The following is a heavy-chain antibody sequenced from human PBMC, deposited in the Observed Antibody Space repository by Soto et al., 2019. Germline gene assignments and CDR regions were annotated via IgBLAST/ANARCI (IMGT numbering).Heavy chain of an antibody. D-gene: IGHD6-19*01. CDR2: MNPNSGNT. CDR3: ATGLIAVAGTNLDY. V-gene: IGHV1-8*01. J-gene: IGHJ4*02. Sequence: ASVKVSCKASGYTFTSYDINWVRQATGQGLEWMGWMNPNSGNTGYAQKFQGRVTMTRNTSISTAYMELSSLRSEDTAVYYCATGLIAVAGTNLDYWGQGALVTVSS. CDR1: GYTFTSYD.